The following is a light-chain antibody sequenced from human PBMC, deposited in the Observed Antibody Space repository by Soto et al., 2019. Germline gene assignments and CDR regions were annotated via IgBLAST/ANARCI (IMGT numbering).Light chain of an antibody. V-gene: IGKV1-39*01. CDR3: QQSYSTPFT. Sequence: DIRMTQSPSSLSASVGDRVTITCRASQSISTYLNWYQQKAGKAPKVMIHAASSLQSGVPSRFSGSGSGTDFTLTISSLQPEDFGTYYCQQSYSTPFTFAPGTKVDIK. CDR1: QSISTY. CDR2: AAS. J-gene: IGKJ3*01.